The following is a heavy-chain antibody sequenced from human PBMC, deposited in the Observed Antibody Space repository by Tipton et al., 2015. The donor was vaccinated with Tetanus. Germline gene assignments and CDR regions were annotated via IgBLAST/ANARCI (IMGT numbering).Heavy chain of an antibody. Sequence: SLRLSCAVSGSTSESHYMHWVRQTPGKGLLWISRINPDGRRTNYADSVKGRFTISRDNAKNTVYLQMNSLRAEDTAVYFCARRSLTNYGLDVWGQGTPVTVSS. J-gene: IGHJ6*02. V-gene: IGHV3-74*01. CDR2: INPDGRRT. CDR1: GSTSESHY. D-gene: IGHD1-1*01. CDR3: ARRSLTNYGLDV.